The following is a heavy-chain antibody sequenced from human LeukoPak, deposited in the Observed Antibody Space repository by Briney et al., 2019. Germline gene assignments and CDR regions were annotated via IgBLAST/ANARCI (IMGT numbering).Heavy chain of an antibody. J-gene: IGHJ4*02. CDR1: GYNFTSYW. CDR2: IYPGDSDT. D-gene: IGHD1-26*01. V-gene: IGHV5-51*01. CDR3: ATPLYSGSYYPFDY. Sequence: HGESLQISCQGSGYNFTSYWIGWVRQLPGKGLEWMGIIYPGDSDTRYSPSFQGQVTISADKSISTAYLQWSSLKASDTAMYYCATPLYSGSYYPFDYWGQGTLVTVSS.